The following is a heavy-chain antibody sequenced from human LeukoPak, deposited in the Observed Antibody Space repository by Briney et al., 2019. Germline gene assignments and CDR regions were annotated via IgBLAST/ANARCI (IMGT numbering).Heavy chain of an antibody. J-gene: IGHJ4*02. CDR2: ISGSGGDT. V-gene: IGHV3-23*01. CDR1: GFDFNNNG. Sequence: PGGSLRLSCAASGFDFNNNGMSWVRQAPGKGQEWVSSISGSGGDTYYADSVKGRFTISRDNSRNILYPQMNSLRAEDTAIYYCVKGLDHWGQGALVSVSS. CDR3: VKGLDH.